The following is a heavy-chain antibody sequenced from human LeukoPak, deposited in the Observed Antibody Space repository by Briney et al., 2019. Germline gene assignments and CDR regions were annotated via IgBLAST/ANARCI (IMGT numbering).Heavy chain of an antibody. D-gene: IGHD5/OR15-5a*01. CDR2: ISAYSGDT. CDR1: GYTFSGYG. Sequence: ASVKVSCKASGYTFSGYGISWVRQAPGQGLEWMGWISAYSGDTNYAQKFQGRVTMTRDTSTSTVYMELSSLRSEDTAVYYCARASTIHGWFDPWGQGTLVTVSS. V-gene: IGHV1-18*01. CDR3: ARASTIHGWFDP. J-gene: IGHJ5*02.